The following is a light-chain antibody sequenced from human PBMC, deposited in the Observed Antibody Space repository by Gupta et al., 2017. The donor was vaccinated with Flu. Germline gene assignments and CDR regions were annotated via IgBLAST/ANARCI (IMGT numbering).Light chain of an antibody. CDR1: SSNIANNY. CDR2: DNN. J-gene: IGLJ7*01. V-gene: IGLV1-51*01. Sequence: VLIQLPSVSAAPGQKVTIPYPRSSSNIANNYVSWYQQLPGTTPKLLIYDNNKRPSGIPDRFSGSKSGTSATLGITGLQTGDEADYYCGTWDSRLSAAVFGGGTQLTVL. CDR3: GTWDSRLSAAV.